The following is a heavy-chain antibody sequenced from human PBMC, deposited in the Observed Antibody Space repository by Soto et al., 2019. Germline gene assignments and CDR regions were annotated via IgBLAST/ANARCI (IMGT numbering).Heavy chain of an antibody. V-gene: IGHV3-74*01. J-gene: IGHJ3*02. CDR2: INSDGSST. D-gene: IGHD3-3*01. CDR3: ARRGGLKLYEFLEWHEDAFEI. Sequence: GGSLRLSCAASGFTFSSYWMHWVRQAPGKGLVWVSRINSDGSSTSYADSVKGRFTISRDNAKNTLYLQMNSLRAEDTAVYYCARRGGLKLYEFLEWHEDAFEIWGQGTMVTVSS. CDR1: GFTFSSYW.